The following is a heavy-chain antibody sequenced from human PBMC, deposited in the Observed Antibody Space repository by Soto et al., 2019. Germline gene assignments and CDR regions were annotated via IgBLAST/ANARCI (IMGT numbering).Heavy chain of an antibody. CDR2: ISGSGGST. CDR3: AKIIPYYDILTGYPPTASDY. Sequence: PGGSLRLSCAASGFTFSSYAVHWVRQAPGKGLEWVSAISGSGGSTYYADSVKGRFTISRDNSKNTLYLQMNSLRAEDTAVYYCAKIIPYYDILTGYPPTASDYWGQGTLVTVSS. D-gene: IGHD3-9*01. V-gene: IGHV3-23*01. CDR1: GFTFSSYA. J-gene: IGHJ4*02.